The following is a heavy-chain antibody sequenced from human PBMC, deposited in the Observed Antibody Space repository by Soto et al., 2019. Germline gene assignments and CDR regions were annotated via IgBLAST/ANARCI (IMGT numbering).Heavy chain of an antibody. Sequence: SETLSLTCAVYGGSFSGYYWSWILQPPGKGLEWIGEINHSGSTNYNPSLKSRVTISVDTSKNQFSLKLSSVTAADTAVYYCARSRNYGAFDIWGQGTMVTVSS. J-gene: IGHJ3*02. CDR3: ARSRNYGAFDI. D-gene: IGHD1-7*01. V-gene: IGHV4-34*01. CDR1: GGSFSGYY. CDR2: INHSGST.